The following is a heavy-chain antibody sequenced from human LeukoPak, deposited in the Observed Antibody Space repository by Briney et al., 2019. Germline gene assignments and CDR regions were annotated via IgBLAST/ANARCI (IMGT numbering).Heavy chain of an antibody. V-gene: IGHV1-2*02. Sequence: GASVKVSCKASGYTFTGYYIHWVRQAPGQGLEWMGWINPNSGGTNYAQKFQGRVTMTRDTSISTAYMELSRLRSDDTAVYYCAREESVRGVGDYWGQGTLVTVSS. D-gene: IGHD3-10*01. J-gene: IGHJ4*02. CDR2: INPNSGGT. CDR1: GYTFTGYY. CDR3: AREESVRGVGDY.